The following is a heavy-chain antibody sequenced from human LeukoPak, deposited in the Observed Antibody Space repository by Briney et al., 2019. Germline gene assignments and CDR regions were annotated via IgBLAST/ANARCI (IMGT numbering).Heavy chain of an antibody. Sequence: PGGSLRLSCVASGFAFSSAWMSWVRQAPGKGLEWVGRIRSKANSYATAYAASVKGRFTISRDDSKNTAYLQMNSLKTEDTAVYYCTRWDTAMVKGDYWGQGTLVTVSS. CDR3: TRWDTAMVKGDY. J-gene: IGHJ4*02. CDR1: GFAFSSAW. V-gene: IGHV3-73*01. CDR2: IRSKANSYAT. D-gene: IGHD5-18*01.